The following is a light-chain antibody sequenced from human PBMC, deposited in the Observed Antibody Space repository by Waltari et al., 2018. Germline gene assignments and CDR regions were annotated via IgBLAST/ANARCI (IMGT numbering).Light chain of an antibody. CDR3: QQRSSWPRT. J-gene: IGKJ1*01. CDR2: DAS. CDR1: QSVSSY. V-gene: IGKV3-11*01. Sequence: EIVLTQSPATLSLSPGERATLSCRASQSVSSYLAWYQQKPGPAPRLLIYDASNRATGIPARFSGSGSGTDFTLTISSLEAEDFAVYYCQQRSSWPRTFGLGTKVEVK.